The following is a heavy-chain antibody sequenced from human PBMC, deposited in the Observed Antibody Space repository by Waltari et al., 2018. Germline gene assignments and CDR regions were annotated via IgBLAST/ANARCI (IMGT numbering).Heavy chain of an antibody. J-gene: IGHJ4*02. D-gene: IGHD1-26*01. Sequence: QVHLVQSGAEVKKPGASVKVSCKASGYTFTGYQIHWVRQAPGQGLEWRGWINHNSCGTNYAQNFQGRVTITRDTSIRTAYMELSRLRSDDTAMYYCARDLVVGSGDYWGQGTLVTVSS. V-gene: IGHV1-2*02. CDR3: ARDLVVGSGDY. CDR2: INHNSCGT. CDR1: GYTFTGYQ.